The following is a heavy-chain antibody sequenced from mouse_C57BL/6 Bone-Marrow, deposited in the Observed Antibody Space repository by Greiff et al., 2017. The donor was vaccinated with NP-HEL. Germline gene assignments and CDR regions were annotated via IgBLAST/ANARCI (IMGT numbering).Heavy chain of an antibody. CDR1: GFTFSDYG. Sequence: EVQLVESGGGLVKPGGSLKLSCAASGFTFSDYGMHWVRQAPEKGLEWVAYISSGSSTIYYADTVKGRFTISRDNAKNTLFLQMTSLRSEDTAMYYCARAIYGKGFAYWGQGTLVTVSA. CDR3: ARAIYGKGFAY. D-gene: IGHD1-1*01. CDR2: ISSGSSTI. J-gene: IGHJ3*01. V-gene: IGHV5-17*01.